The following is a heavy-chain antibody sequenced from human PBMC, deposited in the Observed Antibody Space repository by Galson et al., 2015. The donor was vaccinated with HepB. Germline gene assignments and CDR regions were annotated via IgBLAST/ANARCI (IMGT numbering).Heavy chain of an antibody. CDR3: ARVGIMAGRRVQFYYGMDV. J-gene: IGHJ6*02. Sequence: SVKVSCKASGYTFTSYGISWVRQAPGQGLEWMGWISAYNGNTNYAQKLQGRVTMTTDTSTSTAYMELRSLRSDDTAVYYCARVGIMAGRRVQFYYGMDVWGQGTTVTVSS. CDR1: GYTFTSYG. D-gene: IGHD3-16*01. CDR2: ISAYNGNT. V-gene: IGHV1-18*01.